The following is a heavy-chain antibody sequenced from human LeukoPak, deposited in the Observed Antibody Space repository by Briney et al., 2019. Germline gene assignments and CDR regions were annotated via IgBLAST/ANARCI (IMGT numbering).Heavy chain of an antibody. D-gene: IGHD3-16*01. CDR3: TRASESTGLGSDF. CDR2: VSGSGGFT. CDR1: GFTFSSYA. V-gene: IGHV3-23*01. J-gene: IGHJ1*01. Sequence: GGSLRLSCAASGFTFSSYAMSWVRQAPGKGLEWVSTVSGSGGFTYYADSVKGRLTISRDNAKNSLYPQMNSLTTEDTAVYYCTRASESTGLGSDFWGQGTLVTVSS.